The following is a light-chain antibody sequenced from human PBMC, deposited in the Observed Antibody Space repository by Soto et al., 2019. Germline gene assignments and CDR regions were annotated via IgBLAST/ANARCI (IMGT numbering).Light chain of an antibody. CDR2: AAS. CDR1: QSVDSKY. J-gene: IGKJ1*01. Sequence: EIVLTQSPGTLSLSPGERVTLSCRASQSVDSKYLAWYQQKPGQAPRILIFAASSRATGIPDRFSGSGSGTDFTLTISRLEPGDFAVYYCQQYGYSSWTFGQGT. CDR3: QQYGYSSWT. V-gene: IGKV3-20*01.